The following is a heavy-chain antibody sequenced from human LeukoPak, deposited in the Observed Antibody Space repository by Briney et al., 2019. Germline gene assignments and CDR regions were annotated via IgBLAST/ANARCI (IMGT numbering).Heavy chain of an antibody. J-gene: IGHJ4*02. CDR1: GFTFSTYT. V-gene: IGHV3-21*01. CDR2: ISTSSTYI. CDR3: ACLAAIDY. Sequence: PGGSLRLSCAASGFTFSTYTMNWVRQAPGKGLEWVSSISTSSTYIYYADSVKGRFTISRDNAKNSLYLPMNSLRAEDTAVYYCACLAAIDYWGQGTLVTVSS. D-gene: IGHD2-15*01.